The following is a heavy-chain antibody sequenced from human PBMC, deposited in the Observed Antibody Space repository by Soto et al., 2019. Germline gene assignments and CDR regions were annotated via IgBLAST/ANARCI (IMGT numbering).Heavy chain of an antibody. CDR3: ARDGFNIYYYDSSGPRWFDP. CDR2: ISAYNGNT. Sequence: GASVKVSCKASGYTFTNYGINWVRQAPGQGLEWMGWISAYNGNTKYTQKLQGRVTVTTDTSTSTAYMELRSLISDDTAVYYCARDGFNIYYYDSSGPRWFDPWGQGTLVTVS. V-gene: IGHV1-18*04. J-gene: IGHJ5*02. CDR1: GYTFTNYG. D-gene: IGHD3-22*01.